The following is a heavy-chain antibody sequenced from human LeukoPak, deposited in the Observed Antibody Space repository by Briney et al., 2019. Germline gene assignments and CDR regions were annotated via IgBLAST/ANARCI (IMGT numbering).Heavy chain of an antibody. Sequence: PSETLSLTCTVSGGSISTYYWSWIRQPAGKGLEWLGRIYTSGITNYNPSLKSRVNISVDMSKNQFSLKLSSVTAADTAVYYCARTTGGRYFGGYYFDYWGQGTLVTVSS. CDR2: IYTSGIT. D-gene: IGHD1-1*01. CDR1: GGSISTYY. CDR3: ARTTGGRYFGGYYFDY. J-gene: IGHJ4*02. V-gene: IGHV4-4*07.